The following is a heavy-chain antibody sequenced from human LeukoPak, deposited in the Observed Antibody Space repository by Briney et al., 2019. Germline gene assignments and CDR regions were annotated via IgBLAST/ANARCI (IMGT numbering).Heavy chain of an antibody. V-gene: IGHV3-7*01. CDR2: INQEAGDK. J-gene: IGHJ4*02. CDR3: AKQRGQGYYFDY. Sequence: GGSLRLSCAASGFTFSGYWMSWVRQAPGKGLEWVANINQEAGDKYYVDSVKSRFTISRYNVTHSLYLQRNSLRAEATAVYYCAKQRGQGYYFDYWGQGTLVTVSS. D-gene: IGHD1/OR15-1a*01. CDR1: GFTFSGYW.